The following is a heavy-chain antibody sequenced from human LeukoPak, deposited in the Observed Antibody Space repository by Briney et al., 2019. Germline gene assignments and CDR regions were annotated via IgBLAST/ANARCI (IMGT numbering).Heavy chain of an antibody. J-gene: IGHJ4*02. CDR1: GGSISGYY. CDR3: TRRVAVAGTPRASFDY. V-gene: IGHV4-59*08. Sequence: SETLSLTCTVSGGSISGYYWSWIRQPPGKGLEWIGYIYYSENTNYNPSLKRRVTISLDTSKNQFSLKLSSVTTADTAVYFCTRRVAVAGTPRASFDYWGQGILVTVSS. D-gene: IGHD6-19*01. CDR2: IYYSENT.